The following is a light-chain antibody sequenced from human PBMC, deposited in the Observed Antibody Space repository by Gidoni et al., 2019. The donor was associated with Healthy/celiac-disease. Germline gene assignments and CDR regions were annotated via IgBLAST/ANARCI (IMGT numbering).Light chain of an antibody. J-gene: IGKJ4*01. CDR1: QSISSY. V-gene: IGKV1-39*01. CDR3: QQSYSTPCT. CDR2: AAS. Sequence: DIQMTQSPSSLSASVGDRVTSTCRASQSISSYLNWYQQKPGKAPKLLIYAASSLQSGVPSRFSGSGSGTDFTLTISSLQPEDFATYYCQQSYSTPCTFGGXTKVEIK.